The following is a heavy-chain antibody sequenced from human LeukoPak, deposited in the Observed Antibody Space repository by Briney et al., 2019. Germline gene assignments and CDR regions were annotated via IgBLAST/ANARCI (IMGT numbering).Heavy chain of an antibody. V-gene: IGHV1-46*01. CDR3: ATLQTAGTLSSGFDY. D-gene: IGHD6-13*01. Sequence: ASVKVSCKAFGYTFTSNYMHWVRQAPGQGPEWMGVISPSGGSTTYAQKFQGRVTLTRDMSTRTVYMELSSLRSEDTAVYYCATLQTAGTLSSGFDYWGQGTLVTVSS. CDR2: ISPSGGST. J-gene: IGHJ4*02. CDR1: GYTFTSNY.